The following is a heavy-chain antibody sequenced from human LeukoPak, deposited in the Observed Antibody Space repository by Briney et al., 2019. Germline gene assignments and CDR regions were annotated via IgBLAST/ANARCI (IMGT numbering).Heavy chain of an antibody. CDR3: ARVFLDFWSGSGSYGMDV. D-gene: IGHD3-3*01. CDR1: GYTFTSYA. CDR2: INAGNGNT. V-gene: IGHV1-3*01. J-gene: IGHJ6*02. Sequence: ASVKVSCKASGYTFTSYAMHWVRQAPGQRLEWMGWINAGNGNTKYSQKFQGRVTITRDTSASTAYMGLSSLRSEDTAVYYCARVFLDFWSGSGSYGMDVWGQGTTVTVSS.